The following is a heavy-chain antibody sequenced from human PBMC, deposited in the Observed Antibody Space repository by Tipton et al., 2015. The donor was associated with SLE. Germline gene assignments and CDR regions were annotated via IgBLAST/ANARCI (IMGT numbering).Heavy chain of an antibody. CDR3: ARDHKETWFDS. CDR1: GGSISSSGYY. J-gene: IGHJ5*01. Sequence: TLSLTCIVSGGSISSSGYYWGWIRQPPGKGLEWIGSIYYSGSSYYSPSLKSRVIISVDTSNNQFSLKLSSVTAADTALYYCARDHKETWFDSWGQGTLVTVSS. V-gene: IGHV4-39*07. CDR2: IYYSGSS.